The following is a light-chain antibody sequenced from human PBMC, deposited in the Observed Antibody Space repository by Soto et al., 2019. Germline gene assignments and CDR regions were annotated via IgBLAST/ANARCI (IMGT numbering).Light chain of an antibody. Sequence: QSALTQPASVSGSPGQSITISCTGTSSDGGGYNYVSWYQQHPGKAPKLMIYDVSNRPSGVSNRFSVSKSGNTASLTISGLQAEDEAEYYCSSYTSSSTPFLFGTGTKLTVL. CDR1: SSDGGGYNY. J-gene: IGLJ1*01. V-gene: IGLV2-14*01. CDR2: DVS. CDR3: SSYTSSSTPFL.